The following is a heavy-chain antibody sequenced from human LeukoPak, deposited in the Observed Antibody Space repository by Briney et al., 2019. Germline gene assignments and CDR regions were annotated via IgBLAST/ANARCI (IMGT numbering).Heavy chain of an antibody. CDR1: GFTFSSYA. J-gene: IGHJ4*02. CDR2: ISSNGGST. CDR3: VKGPQSSSWYFWVY. Sequence: GGSLRLSCSASGFTFSSYAMHWVRQAPGKGLEYVSAISSNGGSTYYADSVKGRFTISRDNSKNTLYLQMSSLRDEDTAVYYCVKGPQSSSWYFWVYWGQGTLVTVSS. V-gene: IGHV3-64D*06. D-gene: IGHD6-13*01.